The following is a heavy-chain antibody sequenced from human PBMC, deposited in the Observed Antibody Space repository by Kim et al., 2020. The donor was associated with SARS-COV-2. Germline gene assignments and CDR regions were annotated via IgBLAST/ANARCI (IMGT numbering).Heavy chain of an antibody. D-gene: IGHD4-17*01. V-gene: IGHV2-70*01. J-gene: IGHJ4*02. Sequence: YSTSLKTRLTISKDTSKNQVVLTMTNMDPVDTATYYCARGYGGNSYYFDYWGQGTLVTVSS. CDR3: ARGYGGNSYYFDY.